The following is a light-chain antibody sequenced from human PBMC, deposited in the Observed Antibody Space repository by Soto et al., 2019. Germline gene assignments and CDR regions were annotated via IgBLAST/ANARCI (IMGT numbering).Light chain of an antibody. V-gene: IGKV3-15*01. Sequence: EIVMTQSPATLSVSPGERATLSCRASQSVSSNLTWYQQIPGQAPRLLIYGASTRATGIPARFSGSGSGTEFTLTNSSLQSEDFAVYYCQQYNNWPPYTFGQGTKLEIK. CDR3: QQYNNWPPYT. CDR1: QSVSSN. CDR2: GAS. J-gene: IGKJ2*01.